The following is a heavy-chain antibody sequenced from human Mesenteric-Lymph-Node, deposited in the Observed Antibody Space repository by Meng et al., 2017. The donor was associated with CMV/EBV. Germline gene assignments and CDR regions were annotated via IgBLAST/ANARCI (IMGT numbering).Heavy chain of an antibody. D-gene: IGHD2-2*02. V-gene: IGHV4-4*02. CDR1: GVSISTNNW. Sequence: SETLSLTCAVSGVSISTNNWWSWVRQSPGKGLEWIGEISHSGTTKYNPSLQSRVTISVDTSKNQFSLKLTSVTAADTAVYFCARGYQLLYNYYAMDVWGQGTTVTVSS. CDR2: ISHSGTT. J-gene: IGHJ6*02. CDR3: ARGYQLLYNYYAMDV.